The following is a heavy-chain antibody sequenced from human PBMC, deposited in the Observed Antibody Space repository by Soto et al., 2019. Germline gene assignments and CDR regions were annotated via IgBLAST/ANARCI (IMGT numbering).Heavy chain of an antibody. CDR2: ISSSGSTI. V-gene: IGHV3-48*03. CDR1: GFTFSSYE. J-gene: IGHJ6*02. CDR3: ARVRLVAARLDFGIDV. D-gene: IGHD6-6*01. Sequence: LRLSCAASGFTFSSYEMNWVRQAPGKGLEWVSYISSSGSTIYYADSVKCRFTISRDNAKNSLYLQMNCLRSEDTAVYYCARVRLVAARLDFGIDVWGQVTTFTVSS.